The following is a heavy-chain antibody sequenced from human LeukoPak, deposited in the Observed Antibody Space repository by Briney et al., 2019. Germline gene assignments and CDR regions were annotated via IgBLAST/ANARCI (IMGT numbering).Heavy chain of an antibody. CDR3: ARSSARDFDF. CDR1: GFTFSTYS. Sequence: PGGSLRLSCAASGFTFSTYSMNWVRQAPGKGLEWVSKISSNSGTIYYADSVKGRFTISRDNAKNPLYLQMNSLRDEDTAVYYCARSSARDFDFWGQGTLVTVSS. J-gene: IGHJ4*02. V-gene: IGHV3-48*02. CDR2: ISSNSGTI.